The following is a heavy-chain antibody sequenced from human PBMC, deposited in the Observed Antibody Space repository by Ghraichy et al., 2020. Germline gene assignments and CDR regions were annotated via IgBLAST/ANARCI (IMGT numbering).Heavy chain of an antibody. Sequence: GGSLRLSCAASGFAFSNHDMNWVRQAPGKGLEWVSSIGRSGGSASYADSVRGRFTISRDNAKSSLYLQMNSLRVEDTAIYYCASDPNWVDYWGQGTLVTVSS. J-gene: IGHJ4*02. CDR2: IGRSGGSA. CDR1: GFAFSNHD. V-gene: IGHV3-21*06. CDR3: ASDPNWVDY. D-gene: IGHD7-27*01.